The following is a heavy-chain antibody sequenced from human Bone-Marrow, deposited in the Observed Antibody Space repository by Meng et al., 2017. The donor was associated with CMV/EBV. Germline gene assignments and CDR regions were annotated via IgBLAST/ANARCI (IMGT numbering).Heavy chain of an antibody. D-gene: IGHD2-2*01. CDR1: GFTFSSYW. Sequence: GGSLRLSCAASGFTFSSYWMSWVRQAPGKGLEWVANIKQEGSEKYYVDSVKGRFTISRDNAKNSLYLQMNSLRAEDTAVYYCAASSTTWPYYFDYWGQGTLVTVSS. J-gene: IGHJ4*02. CDR3: AASSTTWPYYFDY. CDR2: IKQEGSEK. V-gene: IGHV3-7*01.